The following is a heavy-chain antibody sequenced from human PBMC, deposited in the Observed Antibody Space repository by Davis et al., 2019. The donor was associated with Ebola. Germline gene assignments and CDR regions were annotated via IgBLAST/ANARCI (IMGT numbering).Heavy chain of an antibody. CDR1: GYPFTSSG. V-gene: IGHV1-18*04. Sequence: ASVKVSCKTSGYPFTSSGVTWVRQAPGQGLQWMGWISPHNGNTKYAEKFQGRVTMNTDTSTSTAYMELRSLGSEDTAIYYCARDSFCTYGVCNDRDFDYWGQGTLVTVSS. J-gene: IGHJ4*02. CDR2: ISPHNGNT. CDR3: ARDSFCTYGVCNDRDFDY. D-gene: IGHD2-8*01.